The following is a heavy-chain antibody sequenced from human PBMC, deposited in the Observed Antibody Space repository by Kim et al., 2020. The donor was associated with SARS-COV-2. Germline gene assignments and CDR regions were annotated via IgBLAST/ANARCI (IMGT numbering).Heavy chain of an antibody. CDR1: GFTFSSYG. Sequence: GGSLRLSCAASGFTFSSYGMSWVRQAPGKGLEWVATIKQDGSETYYVDSVKGRFTISRDNAKNSLYLQMNSLRAEDTAVYYCARDGIAAAGAYYYYGMDVWGQWTTVTVSS. J-gene: IGHJ6*02. D-gene: IGHD6-13*01. V-gene: IGHV3-7*01. CDR2: IKQDGSET. CDR3: ARDGIAAAGAYYYYGMDV.